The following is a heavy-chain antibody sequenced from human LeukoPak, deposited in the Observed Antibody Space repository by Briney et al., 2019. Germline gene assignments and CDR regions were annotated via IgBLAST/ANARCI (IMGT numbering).Heavy chain of an antibody. Sequence: PSETLSLTCTVSGGSITSSTYYWAWIRQPPGKGLEWIGSFYYGGTTFYSPSLKSRVTISADTSKNQFSLKVTSVTAADTAVYYCARRVIVATLDYWGQGILVTVSS. D-gene: IGHD5-12*01. CDR3: ARRVIVATLDY. CDR2: FYYGGTT. V-gene: IGHV4-39*01. CDR1: GGSITSSTYY. J-gene: IGHJ4*02.